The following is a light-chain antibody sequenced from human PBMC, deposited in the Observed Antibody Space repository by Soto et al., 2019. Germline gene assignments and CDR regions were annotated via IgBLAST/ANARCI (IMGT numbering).Light chain of an antibody. CDR2: STS. J-gene: IGLJ2*01. CDR3: LLYYGGQLGV. Sequence: QTVVTQEPSLTVSPGGTVTLTCASSTGAVTSGYYPTWFQQKPGQAPRALIYSTSNKYSWTPARFSGSPLGGKAALTLSGVQPEDEAEYYCLLYYGGQLGVFGGGTKLTVL. CDR1: TGAVTSGYY. V-gene: IGLV7-43*01.